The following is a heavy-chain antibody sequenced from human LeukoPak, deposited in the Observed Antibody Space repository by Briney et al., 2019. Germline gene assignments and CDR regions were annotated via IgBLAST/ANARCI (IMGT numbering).Heavy chain of an antibody. CDR1: GYTFTSYD. CDR3: ARDLTNYYDSSGYPQGDY. J-gene: IGHJ4*02. D-gene: IGHD3-22*01. Sequence: ASVKVSCKASGYTFTSYDINWVRQATGQGPEWMGWMNPNSGNTGYAQKFQGRVTMTRNTSISTAYMELSSLRSEDTAVYYCARDLTNYYDSSGYPQGDYWGQGTLVTVSS. V-gene: IGHV1-8*01. CDR2: MNPNSGNT.